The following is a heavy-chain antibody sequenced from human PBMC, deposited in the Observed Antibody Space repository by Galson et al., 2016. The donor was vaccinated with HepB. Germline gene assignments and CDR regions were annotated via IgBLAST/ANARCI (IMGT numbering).Heavy chain of an antibody. D-gene: IGHD4-23*01. J-gene: IGHJ4*03. CDR1: GFTFDNHA. Sequence: SLRLSCAVSGFTFDNHAMSWVRQAPGKGLEWVSGVSGSGGITYYADSVKGRFTISRDNSKNVLYLHMSSLRAEDTAVYYCARDNRSAKLPYDYAYWGQGTLSTVSS. V-gene: IGHV3-23*01. CDR3: ARDNRSAKLPYDYAY. CDR2: VSGSGGIT.